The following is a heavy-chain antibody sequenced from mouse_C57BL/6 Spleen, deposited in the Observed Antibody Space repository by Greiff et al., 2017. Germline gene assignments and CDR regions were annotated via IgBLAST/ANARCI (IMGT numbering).Heavy chain of an antibody. CDR1: GYTFTSYW. Sequence: QVHVKQPGTELVKPGASVKLSCKASGYTFTSYWMHWVKQRPGQGLEWIGNINPSNGGTNYNEKFKSKATLTVDKSSSTAYMQLSSLTSEDSAVYYCARDRLLTGLAYWGQGTLVTVSA. J-gene: IGHJ3*01. V-gene: IGHV1-53*01. D-gene: IGHD1-1*01. CDR3: ARDRLLTGLAY. CDR2: INPSNGGT.